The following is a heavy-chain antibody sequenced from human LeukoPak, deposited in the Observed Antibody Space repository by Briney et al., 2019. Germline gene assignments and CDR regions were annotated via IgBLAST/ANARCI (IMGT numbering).Heavy chain of an antibody. D-gene: IGHD5-12*01. CDR2: IYYSGST. CDR1: GGSISSYY. J-gene: IGHJ6*02. Sequence: SETLSLTCTVSGGSISSYYWSWLRQPPGKGLEWIGYIYYSGSTNYNPSLKSRVTISVDTSKNQFSLKLSSVTAADTAVYYCARDGFYYYYGMDVWGQGTTVTVSS. V-gene: IGHV4-59*01. CDR3: ARDGFYYYYGMDV.